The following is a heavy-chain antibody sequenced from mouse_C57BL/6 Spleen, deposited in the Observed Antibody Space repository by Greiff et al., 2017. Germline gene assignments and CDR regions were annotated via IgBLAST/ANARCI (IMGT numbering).Heavy chain of an antibody. CDR3: ARREGFYYYGYYFDY. V-gene: IGHV1-50*01. Sequence: VQLQQPGAELVKPGASVKLSCKASGYTFTSYWMQWVKQRPGQGLEWIGEIDPSDSYTNYNQKFKGKATLTVDTSSSTAYMQLSSLTSEDSAVYYCARREGFYYYGYYFDYWGQGTTLTVSS. J-gene: IGHJ2*01. CDR2: IDPSDSYT. D-gene: IGHD1-1*01. CDR1: GYTFTSYW.